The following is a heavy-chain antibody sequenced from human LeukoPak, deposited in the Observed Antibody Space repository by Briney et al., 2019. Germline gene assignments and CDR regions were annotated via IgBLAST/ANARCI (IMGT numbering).Heavy chain of an antibody. D-gene: IGHD3-3*01. CDR2: INPNSGGT. V-gene: IGHV1-2*02. Sequence: VSVKVSCKASGYTFTGYYMHWARQAPGQGLEWMGWINPNSGGTNYAQKFQGRVTMTRDTSISTAYMELSRLRSDDTAVYYCARVESKEWLFFDYWGQGTLVTVSS. CDR3: ARVESKEWLFFDY. J-gene: IGHJ4*02. CDR1: GYTFTGYY.